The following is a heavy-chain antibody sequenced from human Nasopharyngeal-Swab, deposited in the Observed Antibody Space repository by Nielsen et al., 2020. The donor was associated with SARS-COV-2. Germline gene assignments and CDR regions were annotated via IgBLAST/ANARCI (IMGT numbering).Heavy chain of an antibody. CDR1: GCIFSASA. Sequence: GESLKISCAASGCIFSASAIHWVRQASGKGREWVGRIGDKEHNYATTYGASVQGRFTISRDDSKNTAFLQMDSLKTEDTALYYCTTDFYFAYWGQGTLVTVSS. J-gene: IGHJ4*02. V-gene: IGHV3-73*01. CDR2: IGDKEHNYAT. CDR3: TTDFYFAY.